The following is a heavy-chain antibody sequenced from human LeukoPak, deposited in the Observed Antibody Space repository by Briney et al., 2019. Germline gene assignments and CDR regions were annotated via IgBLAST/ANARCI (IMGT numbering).Heavy chain of an antibody. V-gene: IGHV3-66*02. Sequence: GGSLRLSCAASGFTVSSNYMSWVRQAPGKGLEWVSVIYSGGSTYYPDSVKGRFTISRDNSKNTLYLQMNSLRAEDPAVYYCASQEGGDYFDYWGQGTLVTVSS. J-gene: IGHJ4*02. CDR2: IYSGGST. CDR1: GFTVSSNY. CDR3: ASQEGGDYFDY. D-gene: IGHD3-16*01.